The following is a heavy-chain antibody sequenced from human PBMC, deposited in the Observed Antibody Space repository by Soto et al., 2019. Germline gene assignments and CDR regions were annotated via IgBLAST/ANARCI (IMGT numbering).Heavy chain of an antibody. J-gene: IGHJ6*02. Sequence: SETLSLTCTFSGVSITYYCSLMRLSPGKGLEWIGYINSNGYSSYNPSLKSRVTLSVDTSKNQFSLKLSSVTAADAAVYYCTRQGFGEVHGLVDVWGQGTTVTVSS. V-gene: IGHV4-59*08. CDR3: TRQGFGEVHGLVDV. CDR1: GVSITYY. CDR2: INSNGYS. D-gene: IGHD3-10*01.